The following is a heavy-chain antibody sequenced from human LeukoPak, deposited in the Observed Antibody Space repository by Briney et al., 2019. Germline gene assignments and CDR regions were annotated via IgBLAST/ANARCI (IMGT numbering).Heavy chain of an antibody. CDR3: ARGHEDYDSSGYYRFDY. CDR2: IHYSEST. Sequence: SQTLSLTCTVSGGSIRSGGDYWSWIRQHPGKGLEWTGYIHYSESTYYNPSLRSRVTISVDTSKNQFSLKLNSVTAADTAVYFCARGHEDYDSSGYYRFDYWGQGTLVTVSS. V-gene: IGHV4-31*03. CDR1: GGSIRSGGDY. J-gene: IGHJ4*02. D-gene: IGHD3-22*01.